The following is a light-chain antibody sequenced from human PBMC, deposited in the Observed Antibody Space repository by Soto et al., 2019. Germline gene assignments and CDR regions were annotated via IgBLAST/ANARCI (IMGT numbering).Light chain of an antibody. CDR2: GAS. CDR3: QQGHNWPLT. V-gene: IGKV3-15*01. J-gene: IGKJ2*01. CDR1: QSISGE. Sequence: EIVMTQSPATLSVSPGERATLSCSASQSISGELAWYQQKPGQPPRLLIYGASTRATGVPARFTGSGSGSEFTLTISGLQSEDFAVYYCQQGHNWPLTFGQGTRLE.